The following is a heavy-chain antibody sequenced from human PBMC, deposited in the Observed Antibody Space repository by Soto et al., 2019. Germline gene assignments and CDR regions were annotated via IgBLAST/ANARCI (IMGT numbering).Heavy chain of an antibody. D-gene: IGHD2-2*01. Sequence: ASVKVSCKASGGTFSSYAISWVRQAPGQGLEWMGGIIPIFGTANYAQKFQGRVTITADESTSTAYMELSSLRSEDTAVYYCARVVVPAASGGSYYYYGMDVWGQGTTVTVSS. CDR2: IIPIFGTA. CDR3: ARVVVPAASGGSYYYYGMDV. CDR1: GGTFSSYA. J-gene: IGHJ6*02. V-gene: IGHV1-69*13.